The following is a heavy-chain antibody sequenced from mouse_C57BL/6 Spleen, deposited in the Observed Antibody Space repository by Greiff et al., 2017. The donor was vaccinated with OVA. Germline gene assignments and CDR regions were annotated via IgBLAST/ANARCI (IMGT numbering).Heavy chain of an antibody. CDR1: GYAFSSYW. CDR3: ARGITMVVAFYWYFDV. Sequence: VQLQQSGAELVKPGASVKISCKASGYAFSSYWMNWVKQRPGKGLEWIGQIYPGDGDTNYNGKFKGKATLTADKSSSTAYMQLSSLTSEDSAVYFCARGITMVVAFYWYFDVWGTGTTVTVSS. D-gene: IGHD1-1*01. CDR2: IYPGDGDT. J-gene: IGHJ1*03. V-gene: IGHV1-80*01.